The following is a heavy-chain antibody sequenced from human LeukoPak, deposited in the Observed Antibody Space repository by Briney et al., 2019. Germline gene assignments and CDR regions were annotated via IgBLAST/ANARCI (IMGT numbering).Heavy chain of an antibody. Sequence: PGGSLRLSCAASGFTFSSYSMNWVRHAPGKGLEWVSSISSSSSYIYYADSVKGRFTISRDNAKNSLYLQMNSLRAEDTAVYYCARARTTVPDYWGQGTLVTVSS. J-gene: IGHJ4*02. CDR1: GFTFSSYS. V-gene: IGHV3-21*01. CDR2: ISSSSSYI. CDR3: ARARTTVPDY. D-gene: IGHD4-17*01.